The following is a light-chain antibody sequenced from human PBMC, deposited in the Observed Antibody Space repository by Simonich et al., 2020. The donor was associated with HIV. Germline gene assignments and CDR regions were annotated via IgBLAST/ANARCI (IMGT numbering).Light chain of an antibody. V-gene: IGLV6-57*01. CDR3: QSYDSSNKGV. CDR1: SGSIASNH. J-gene: IGLJ3*02. CDR2: EDN. Sequence: NFMLTQPHSVSESPGKTVTISCTRSSGSIASNHVQWYQQRPGSSPTTVIYEDNQRPSGVPDRFSGSSDSSSNSASLTISGLKTEDEADYYCQSYDSSNKGVFGGGTKLTVL.